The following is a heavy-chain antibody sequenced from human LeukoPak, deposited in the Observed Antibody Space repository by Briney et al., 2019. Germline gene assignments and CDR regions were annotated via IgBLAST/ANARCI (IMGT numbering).Heavy chain of an antibody. CDR3: ALVTTVTYHY. CDR2: ISSSNSTI. D-gene: IGHD4-17*01. Sequence: GGSLRLSCAASGFTFSTYSMNWVRQAPGKGLEWVSYISSSNSTIYYADSVKGRFTISRDNAKNSLYLQMNSLRDEDTAVYYCALVTTVTYHYWGQGTLVTVSS. J-gene: IGHJ4*02. V-gene: IGHV3-48*02. CDR1: GFTFSTYS.